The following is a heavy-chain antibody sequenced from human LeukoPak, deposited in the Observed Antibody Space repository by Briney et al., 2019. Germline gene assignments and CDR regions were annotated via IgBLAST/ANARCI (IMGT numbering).Heavy chain of an antibody. CDR1: GFTFSSYW. Sequence: PGGSLRLSCAASGFTFSSYWMSWVRQAPGKGVERVANITQDGSEKYYVDSVKGRFTTSRDNAKNSLYLQMNSLRAEDTAVYYGARDSSYGYWGQGTLVTVSS. CDR3: ARDSSYGY. CDR2: ITQDGSEK. V-gene: IGHV3-7*01. J-gene: IGHJ4*02. D-gene: IGHD1-26*01.